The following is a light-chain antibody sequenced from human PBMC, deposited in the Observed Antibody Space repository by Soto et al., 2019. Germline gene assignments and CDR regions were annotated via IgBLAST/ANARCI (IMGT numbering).Light chain of an antibody. CDR1: QSISSY. J-gene: IGKJ1*01. Sequence: DMQLTQSPSSLSACVGERVTLTCLASQSISSYLNWYQQKPGKAPNLLIYAASSLQSGVPSRFSGSGSGTDFTLTISSLKPDDFATYYCQQYQSYSRTFGQGTKVDI. CDR2: AAS. CDR3: QQYQSYSRT. V-gene: IGKV1-39*01.